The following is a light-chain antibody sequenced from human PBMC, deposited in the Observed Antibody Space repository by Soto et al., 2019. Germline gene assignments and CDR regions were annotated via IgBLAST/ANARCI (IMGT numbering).Light chain of an antibody. CDR3: QTWGTGIRV. V-gene: IGLV4-69*01. CDR2: LHSDGSH. J-gene: IGLJ2*01. CDR1: SGHSTYA. Sequence: QSVLTQSPSASASLGASVKLTYTLSSGHSTYAIAWHQQQPEKGPRYLMRLHSDGSHTKGDGIPDRFSGSSSGAERYLTISSLQSEDEADYYCQTWGTGIRVFGGGTKVTVL.